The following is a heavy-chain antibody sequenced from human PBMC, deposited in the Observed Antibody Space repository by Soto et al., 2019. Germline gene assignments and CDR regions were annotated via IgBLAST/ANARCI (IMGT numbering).Heavy chain of an antibody. D-gene: IGHD3-9*01. CDR1: GGSISSYY. V-gene: IGHV4-59*01. Sequence: SETLSLTCTVSGGSISSYYWSWIRQPPGKGLEWIGYIYYSGSTNYNPSLKSRVTISVDTSKNQFSLKLSSVTAADTAVYYCARDQMYYDILTGYRPYGMDVWGQGTTVTVSS. CDR3: ARDQMYYDILTGYRPYGMDV. CDR2: IYYSGST. J-gene: IGHJ6*02.